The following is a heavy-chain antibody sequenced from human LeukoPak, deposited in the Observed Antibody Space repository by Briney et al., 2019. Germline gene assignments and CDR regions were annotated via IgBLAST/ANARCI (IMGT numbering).Heavy chain of an antibody. CDR2: VGNDEKTK. V-gene: IGHV3-30*04. CDR3: AREKQSGGTPFDY. J-gene: IGHJ4*02. CDR1: GFTFTGHS. Sequence: GGSLGLSCVASGFTFTGHSMHWVRQAPGKGLEWVAVVGNDEKTKFYADSLKGRFTVSRDNSKNTVYLQMNSLRDEDTAVYYCAREKQSGGTPFDYWGQGSLVTVSS. D-gene: IGHD1-26*01.